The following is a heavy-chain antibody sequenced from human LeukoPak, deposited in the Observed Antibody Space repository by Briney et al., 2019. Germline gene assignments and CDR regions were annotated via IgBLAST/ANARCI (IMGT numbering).Heavy chain of an antibody. D-gene: IGHD2-2*01. CDR3: AKGVLVPAATTGPDAFDI. CDR2: ISGSGGST. V-gene: IGHV3-23*01. Sequence: PGGSLRLSCAASGLTFSSYAMSWVRQAPGKGLEWVSAISGSGGSTYYADSVKGRFTISRDNSKNTLYLQMNSLRAEDTAVYYCAKGVLVPAATTGPDAFDIWGQGTMVTVSS. J-gene: IGHJ3*02. CDR1: GLTFSSYA.